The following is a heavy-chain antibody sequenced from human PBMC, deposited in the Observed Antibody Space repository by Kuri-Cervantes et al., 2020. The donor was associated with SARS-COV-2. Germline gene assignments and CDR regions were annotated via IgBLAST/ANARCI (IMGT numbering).Heavy chain of an antibody. V-gene: IGHV3-21*01. CDR3: ARGNNWNVYDPTYFDY. CDR2: ISSSSSYI. CDR1: GFTFSSYA. J-gene: IGHJ4*02. D-gene: IGHD1-20*01. Sequence: LSLTCAASGFTFSSYAMSWVRQAPGKGLEWVSSISSSSSYIYYADSVKGRFTISRDNAKNSLYLQMNSLRAEDTAVYYCARGNNWNVYDPTYFDYWGQGTLVTVSS.